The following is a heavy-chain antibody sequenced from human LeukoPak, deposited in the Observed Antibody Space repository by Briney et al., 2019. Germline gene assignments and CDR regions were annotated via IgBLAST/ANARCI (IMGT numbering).Heavy chain of an antibody. Sequence: ASVTVSCKASGYTFSSYYFHWVRQAPGQGLEWMGLINPSGGATIFAQNFRGRVAMTRDMSTATVFMELSSLRSDDTAVYFCARNYYDTAGHFGYWGQGTLVTVSS. CDR1: GYTFSSYY. CDR2: INPSGGAT. D-gene: IGHD3-22*01. CDR3: ARNYYDTAGHFGY. V-gene: IGHV1-46*01. J-gene: IGHJ4*02.